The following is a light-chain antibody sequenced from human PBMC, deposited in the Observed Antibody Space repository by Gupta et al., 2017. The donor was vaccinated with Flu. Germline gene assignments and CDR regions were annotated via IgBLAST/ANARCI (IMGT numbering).Light chain of an antibody. J-gene: IGKJ4*01. CDR2: DAS. Sequence: EIVLTQSPATLSLSPGERATLSCRASQSVSSYLAWYQQKPGQAPRLLIYDASNRATGIPARFSGSWSGTDFTRTISSLEPEDFAVYYCQQRSNWPLTFGGGTKVEIK. CDR3: QQRSNWPLT. V-gene: IGKV3-11*01. CDR1: QSVSSY.